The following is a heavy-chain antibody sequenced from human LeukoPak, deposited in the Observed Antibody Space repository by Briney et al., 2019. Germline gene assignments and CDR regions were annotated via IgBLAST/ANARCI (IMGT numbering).Heavy chain of an antibody. Sequence: PGGSLRLSCAASGFIFSDYWMNWVRQAPGKGLVWVSLVNPDGSTTTYADSVKGRFTISRDNAKDTVYLQMNSLRADDTAVYYCARDYAGSPDQWRRGTLITVSS. J-gene: IGHJ4*02. CDR3: ARDYAGSPDQ. CDR2: VNPDGSTT. CDR1: GFIFSDYW. V-gene: IGHV3-74*01. D-gene: IGHD3-10*01.